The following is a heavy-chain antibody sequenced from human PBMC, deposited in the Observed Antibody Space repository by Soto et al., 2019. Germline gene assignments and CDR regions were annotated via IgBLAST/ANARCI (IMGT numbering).Heavy chain of an antibody. CDR1: VFTLSSYA. CDR3: AKVGDGYNYDFDY. V-gene: IGHV3-23*01. D-gene: IGHD5-12*01. J-gene: IGHJ4*02. CDR2: ISGSGGST. Sequence: ESLKIACAASVFTLSSYAMSWVRQAPGKGLEWVSAISGSGGSTYYADSVKGRFTISRDNSKNTLYLQMNSLRAEDTAVYYCAKVGDGYNYDFDYWGQGTLVTVSS.